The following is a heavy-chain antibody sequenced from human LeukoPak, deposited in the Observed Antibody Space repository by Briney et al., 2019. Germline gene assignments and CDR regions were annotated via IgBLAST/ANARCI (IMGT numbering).Heavy chain of an antibody. CDR2: IKSKTDGGTT. CDR3: TTALAGTPPFDY. CDR1: GFTFSNAW. D-gene: IGHD1-26*01. Sequence: GGSLRPSCAASGFTFSNAWMSWVRQAPGKGLEWVGRIKSKTDGGTTDYAAPVKGRFTISRDDSKNTLYLQMNSLKTEDTAVYYCTTALAGTPPFDYWGQRTLVTVSS. V-gene: IGHV3-15*01. J-gene: IGHJ4*02.